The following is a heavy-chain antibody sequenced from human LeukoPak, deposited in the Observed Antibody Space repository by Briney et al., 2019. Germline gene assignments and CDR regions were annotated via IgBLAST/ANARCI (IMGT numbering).Heavy chain of an antibody. Sequence: SETLSLTCTVSGGSISSISYYWGWIRQPPGKGLEWIGSMYHNGSTYYNPSLKSRVTISVDTSKNQFSLKLSSVTAADTAVYYCARANYYDTSGYSRGAFDIWGQGTMVTVSS. J-gene: IGHJ3*02. CDR2: MYHNGST. CDR1: GGSISSISYY. V-gene: IGHV4-39*01. CDR3: ARANYYDTSGYSRGAFDI. D-gene: IGHD3-22*01.